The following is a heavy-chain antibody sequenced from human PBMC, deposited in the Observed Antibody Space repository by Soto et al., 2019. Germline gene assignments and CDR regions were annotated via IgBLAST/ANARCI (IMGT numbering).Heavy chain of an antibody. Sequence: GASVKVSCKASGYTFTGYYMHWVRQAPGQGLEWMGWINPNSGGTNYAQKFQGWVTMTRDTSISTAYMELSRLRSDDTAVYYCARSLRFLELGGFDPWGPGTLVTVSS. CDR1: GYTFTGYY. J-gene: IGHJ5*02. CDR3: ARSLRFLELGGFDP. D-gene: IGHD3-3*01. CDR2: INPNSGGT. V-gene: IGHV1-2*04.